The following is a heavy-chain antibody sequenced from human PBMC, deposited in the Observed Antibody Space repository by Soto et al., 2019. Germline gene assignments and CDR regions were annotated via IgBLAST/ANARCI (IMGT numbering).Heavy chain of an antibody. Sequence: GGSLRLSCAASGFTFSSYGMHWVRQAPGKGLEWVAVISYDGTNKYYADSVKGRFTISGDNSKNTLYLQMNNLRAEDTALFYCAKVAIGHLGYYFDYWGQGTLVTVSS. CDR2: ISYDGTNK. D-gene: IGHD6-25*01. V-gene: IGHV3-30*18. CDR1: GFTFSSYG. J-gene: IGHJ4*02. CDR3: AKVAIGHLGYYFDY.